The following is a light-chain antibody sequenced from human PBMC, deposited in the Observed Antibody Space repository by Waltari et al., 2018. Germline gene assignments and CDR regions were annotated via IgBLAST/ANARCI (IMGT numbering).Light chain of an antibody. CDR1: SGSVSTSHY. Sequence: QTVVTQEPSFSVSPGGTVTLPCGLTSGSVSTSHYPPWYQQTPGQTPRTVIYSTTTRASRVPDRFSGSILGNKAALTITGAQADDESDYYCVLYMNRGISVFGGGTKLTVL. J-gene: IGLJ3*02. CDR3: VLYMNRGISV. CDR2: STT. V-gene: IGLV8-61*01.